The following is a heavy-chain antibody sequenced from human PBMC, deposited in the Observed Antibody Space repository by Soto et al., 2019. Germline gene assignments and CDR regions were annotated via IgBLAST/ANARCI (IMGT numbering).Heavy chain of an antibody. CDR1: GFSVSSSH. CDR3: AKGVPGIAVAGTGYFQH. D-gene: IGHD6-19*01. CDR2: IYSGGAT. Sequence: PGGSLRLSCAAAGFSVSSSHMNWVRQAPGKGLEWVSVIYSGGATNYAVSVKGRFTISRDKSKNTLYLQMNSLRAEDTAVYYCAKGVPGIAVAGTGYFQHWGQGTLVTVSS. V-gene: IGHV3-53*01. J-gene: IGHJ1*01.